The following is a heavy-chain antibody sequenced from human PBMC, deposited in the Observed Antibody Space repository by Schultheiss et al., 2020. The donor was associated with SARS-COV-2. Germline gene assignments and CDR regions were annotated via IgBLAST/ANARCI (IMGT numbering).Heavy chain of an antibody. V-gene: IGHV4-34*01. D-gene: IGHD3-10*01. CDR2: IYYSGST. CDR3: ARGVGIWFGELSAPWFDY. Sequence: GSLRLSCAVYGGSFSGYYWSWIRQPPGKGLEWIGYIYYSGSTNYNPSLKSRVTISVDTSKNQFSLKLSSVTAADTAVYYCARGVGIWFGELSAPWFDYWGQGTLVTVSS. J-gene: IGHJ4*02. CDR1: GGSFSGYY.